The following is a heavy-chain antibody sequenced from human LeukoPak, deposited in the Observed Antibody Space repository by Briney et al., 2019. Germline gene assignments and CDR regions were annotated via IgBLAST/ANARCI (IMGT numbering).Heavy chain of an antibody. CDR3: ARKSRYYDAFDI. J-gene: IGHJ3*02. CDR2: ISAYNGNT. Sequence: ASVKVSCKASGYTFTSYGISWVRQAPGQGLEWTGWISAYNGNTNYAQKLQGRVTMTTDTSTSTAYMELRSLRSDDTAMYYCARKSRYYDAFDIWGQGTMVTVSS. CDR1: GYTFTSYG. V-gene: IGHV1-18*01. D-gene: IGHD1-26*01.